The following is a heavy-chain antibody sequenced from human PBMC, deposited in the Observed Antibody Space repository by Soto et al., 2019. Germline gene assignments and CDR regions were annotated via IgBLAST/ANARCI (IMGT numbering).Heavy chain of an antibody. D-gene: IGHD3-3*01. V-gene: IGHV1-69*13. Sequence: SVKVSCKASGGTFSSYAISWVRQAPGQGLEWMGGIIPIFGTSNYAQKFQGRVTITADESTSTAYMELSSLRSEDTAVYYCARALYYDFWRGYPPPYYYYYGMDVWGQGTTVTVSS. CDR2: IIPIFGTS. CDR3: ARALYYDFWRGYPPPYYYYYGMDV. CDR1: GGTFSSYA. J-gene: IGHJ6*02.